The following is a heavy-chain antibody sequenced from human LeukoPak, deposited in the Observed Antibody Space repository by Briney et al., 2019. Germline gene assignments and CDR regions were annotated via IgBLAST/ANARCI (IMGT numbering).Heavy chain of an antibody. J-gene: IGHJ4*02. CDR3: ACDSSGYYYDQGFDY. D-gene: IGHD3-22*01. V-gene: IGHV3-21*04. CDR2: ISSSGSTI. CDR1: GFTFSSNN. Sequence: GGSLRLSCAASGFTFSSNNMNWVRQAPGKGLEWVSSISSSGSTIYYADSVKGRFTISRDNAKNSLYLQMNSLRAEDTAVYYCACDSSGYYYDQGFDYWGQGTLVTVSS.